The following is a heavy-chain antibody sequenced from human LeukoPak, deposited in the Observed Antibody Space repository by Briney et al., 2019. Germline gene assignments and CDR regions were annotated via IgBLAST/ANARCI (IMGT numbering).Heavy chain of an antibody. D-gene: IGHD3-9*01. V-gene: IGHV4-59*08. CDR3: ARHRYILTGYSYYFDY. Sequence: SETLSLTCTVSGGSISSYYWSWIRQPPGKGLEWIGYIYYSGSTDYNPSLKSRVTISVDTSKDQFSLKLSSVTAADTAVYYCARHRYILTGYSYYFDYWGLGTLVTVSS. J-gene: IGHJ4*02. CDR2: IYYSGST. CDR1: GGSISSYY.